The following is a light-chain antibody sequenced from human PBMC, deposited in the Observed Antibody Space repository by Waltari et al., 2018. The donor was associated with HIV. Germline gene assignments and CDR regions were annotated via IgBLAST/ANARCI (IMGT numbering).Light chain of an antibody. CDR1: SGHRSKA. J-gene: IGLJ3*02. V-gene: IGLV4-69*01. CDR2: VNSEGSH. CDR3: QTWGTGIAV. Sequence: QPVLTQPPSASGSLGASVTLTCPLSSGHRSKAIPWHQQQPEKGPRFLLKVNSEGSHNRGAGIPDRFSGSTYGAERYLTISSLQSEDEADYYCQTWGTGIAVFGGGTKLTVL.